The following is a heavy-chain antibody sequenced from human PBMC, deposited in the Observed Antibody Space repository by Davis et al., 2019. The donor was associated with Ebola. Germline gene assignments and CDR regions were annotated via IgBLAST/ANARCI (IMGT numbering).Heavy chain of an antibody. CDR3: ASQAGGGSRGTIDY. CDR1: GFTFSSYG. V-gene: IGHV3-33*01. J-gene: IGHJ4*02. CDR2: IWYDGSNK. D-gene: IGHD2-15*01. Sequence: PGGSLRLSCAASGFTFSSYGMHWVRQAPGKGLEWVAVIWYDGSNKYYADSVKGRFTISRDNSKNTLYLQMNSLRAEDTAVYYCASQAGGGSRGTIDYWGQGTLVTVSS.